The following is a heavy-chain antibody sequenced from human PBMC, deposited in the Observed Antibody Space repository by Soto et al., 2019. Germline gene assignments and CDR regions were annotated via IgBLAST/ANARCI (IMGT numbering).Heavy chain of an antibody. V-gene: IGHV4-39*01. CDR3: ARHAVHSSGWAGP. J-gene: IGHJ5*02. CDR2: IYYSGST. Sequence: QLQLQESGPGLVKPSETLSLTCTVSGGSISSSSYYWGWIRQPPGKGLEWIGSIYYSGSTYYNPSLKSRVTISVDTSKNQFSLKLSSVTAADTAVYYCARHAVHSSGWAGPWGQGTLVTVSS. CDR1: GGSISSSSYY. D-gene: IGHD6-19*01.